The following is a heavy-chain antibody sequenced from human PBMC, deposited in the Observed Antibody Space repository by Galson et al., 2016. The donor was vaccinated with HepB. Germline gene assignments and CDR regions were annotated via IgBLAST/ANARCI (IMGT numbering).Heavy chain of an antibody. CDR2: ISFGSTYI. Sequence: SLRLSCAASGFTFSSYSMNWVRQAPGKGLEWVSSISFGSTYIYYADSVKGRFTISRDNAKNSLYLQMNSLRAEGTAVYYCARKNCRGGSCYLDYWGQGTLVAVSS. D-gene: IGHD2-15*01. J-gene: IGHJ4*02. CDR3: ARKNCRGGSCYLDY. V-gene: IGHV3-21*01. CDR1: GFTFSSYS.